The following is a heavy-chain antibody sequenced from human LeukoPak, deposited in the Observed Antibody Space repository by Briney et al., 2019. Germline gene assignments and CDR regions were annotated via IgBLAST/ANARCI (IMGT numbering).Heavy chain of an antibody. CDR2: FDPEDGET. J-gene: IGHJ3*02. CDR3: VTDSLSTIFWRGNAFDI. CDR1: GGTFSSYA. D-gene: IGHD3-9*01. V-gene: IGHV1-24*01. Sequence: GASVKVSCKASGGTFSSYAISWVRQAPGKGLEWMGGFDPEDGETIYAQKFQGRVTMTEDTSTDTAYMELSSLRSEDTAVYYCVTDSLSTIFWRGNAFDIWGQGTMVTVSS.